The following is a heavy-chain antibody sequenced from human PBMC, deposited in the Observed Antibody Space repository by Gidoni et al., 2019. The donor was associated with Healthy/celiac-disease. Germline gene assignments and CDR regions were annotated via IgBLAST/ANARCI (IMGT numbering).Heavy chain of an antibody. CDR3: AKVIGIRSDYYGMDV. V-gene: IGHV3-23*01. Sequence: EVQLLEYGGGLVQPGGSRRLSCAASGFTFSSYAMSWVRQAPGNGREWVSGMSGSGGSTYYADSVKCRFTISRDNSKNTLYLQMNSLRAEDTAVYYCAKVIGIRSDYYGMDVWGQGTTVTVSS. CDR2: MSGSGGST. D-gene: IGHD1-26*01. J-gene: IGHJ6*02. CDR1: GFTFSSYA.